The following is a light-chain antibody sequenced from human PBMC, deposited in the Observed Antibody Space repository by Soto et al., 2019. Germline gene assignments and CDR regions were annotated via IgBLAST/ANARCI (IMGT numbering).Light chain of an antibody. CDR2: EGS. J-gene: IGLJ1*01. CDR3: CSYTGSSTFYV. V-gene: IGLV2-23*01. Sequence: QSVLTQSASVSGSPGQSITISCTGTSSDVGSYNRVSWYQQHPGKAPKLMIYEGSKRPSGVSNRFSGSKSGNTASLTISGLQAEDEADYYCCSYTGSSTFYVFGTGPKVTVL. CDR1: SSDVGSYNR.